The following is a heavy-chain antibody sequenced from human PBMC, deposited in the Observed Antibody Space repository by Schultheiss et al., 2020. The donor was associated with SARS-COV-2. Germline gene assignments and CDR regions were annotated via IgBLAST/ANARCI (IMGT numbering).Heavy chain of an antibody. CDR3: GAPEIQLWRDY. CDR1: GGSISSYY. V-gene: IGHV4-59*05. J-gene: IGHJ4*02. CDR2: IYYSGST. D-gene: IGHD5-18*01. Sequence: SQTLSLTCTVSGGSISSYYWSWVRQSPGKGLEWIGSIYYSGSTYYNPSLKSRVTISVDTSKNQFSLKLSSVTAADTAVYYCGAPEIQLWRDYWGQGTLVTVSS.